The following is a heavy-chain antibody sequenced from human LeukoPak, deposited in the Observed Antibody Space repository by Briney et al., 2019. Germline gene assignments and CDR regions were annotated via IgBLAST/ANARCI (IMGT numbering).Heavy chain of an antibody. CDR3: AKDPYGDYVRYFDY. J-gene: IGHJ4*02. Sequence: GGSLRLSCAASGFTFSNYAMSWVRQTPGKGLEWVSSISGSGDSTYYADSVKGRFTISRDNSKNTLYLQMNSLRAEDTAVYYCAKDPYGDYVRYFDYWGQGTLVTVSS. D-gene: IGHD4-17*01. CDR2: ISGSGDST. CDR1: GFTFSNYA. V-gene: IGHV3-23*01.